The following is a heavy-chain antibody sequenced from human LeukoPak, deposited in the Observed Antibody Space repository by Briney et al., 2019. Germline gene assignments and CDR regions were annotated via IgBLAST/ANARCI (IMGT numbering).Heavy chain of an antibody. V-gene: IGHV3-7*03. D-gene: IGHD6-6*01. CDR2: IKQDGSEK. CDR3: AKGPRSSSSNYFDY. J-gene: IGHJ4*02. Sequence: GGSLRLSCAASGFTFSSYWMSWVRQAPGKGLEWVANIKQDGSEKYYVDSVKGRFTISRDNAKNSLYLQMNSLRAEDTAVYYCAKGPRSSSSNYFDYWGQGTLVTVSS. CDR1: GFTFSSYW.